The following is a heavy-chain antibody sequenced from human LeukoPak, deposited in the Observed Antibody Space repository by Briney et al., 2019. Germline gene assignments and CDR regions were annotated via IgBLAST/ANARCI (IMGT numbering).Heavy chain of an antibody. CDR3: AKDRAYSSSPAYFQH. J-gene: IGHJ1*01. CDR1: GFTFTTFA. D-gene: IGHD6-13*01. CDR2: ISGSGGTT. V-gene: IGHV3-23*01. Sequence: PGGSLRLSCAASGFTFTTFALSWVRQAPGKGLEGVSSISGSGGTTYFADSVKGRFTISRDNPKNTLFLQMNSLRADDTAVYYCAKDRAYSSSPAYFQHWGQGTLVIVSS.